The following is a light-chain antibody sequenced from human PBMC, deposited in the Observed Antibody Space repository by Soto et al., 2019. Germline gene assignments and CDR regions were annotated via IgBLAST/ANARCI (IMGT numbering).Light chain of an antibody. V-gene: IGLV1-51*01. CDR2: DNI. CDR3: ETWDHSLSSVL. CDR1: TSNIGNNL. Sequence: QSVLTQPPSVSVAPGQKVTISCSGSTSNIGNNLVSWYQHLPETAPKLLIHDNIQRASGIPDRFSASKSGSSATLVITGLQTGDEADYYCETWDHSLSSVLFGGGTKLTVL. J-gene: IGLJ2*01.